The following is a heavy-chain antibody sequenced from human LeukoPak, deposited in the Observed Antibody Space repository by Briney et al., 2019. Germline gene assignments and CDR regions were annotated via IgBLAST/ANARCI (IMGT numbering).Heavy chain of an antibody. D-gene: IGHD4-17*01. CDR1: SYSISSGSY. Sequence: PSETLSLTCAVSSYSISSGSYWGWIRQSPGKGLEWVGSIFHSGNSYYNPSLKSRLTMSVDTSMNQFSLKLTSVTAADTALYYCARVTYVDDMLYQYFDYWGQGILVTVSS. CDR3: ARVTYVDDMLYQYFDY. J-gene: IGHJ4*02. CDR2: IFHSGNS. V-gene: IGHV4-38-2*01.